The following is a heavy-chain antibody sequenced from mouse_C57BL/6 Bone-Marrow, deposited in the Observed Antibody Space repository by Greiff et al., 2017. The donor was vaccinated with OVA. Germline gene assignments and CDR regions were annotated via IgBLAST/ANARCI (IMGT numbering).Heavy chain of an antibody. Sequence: QVQLQQSGPGLVQPSQSLSITCTVSGFSLTSYGVHWVRQSPGKGLEWLGVIWSGGSTDYYAAFISSLSLSQDNSKCHASFKMNSLQADDTAVDYCARNDGNFHKGYWGQGTTLTVSS. V-gene: IGHV2-2*01. J-gene: IGHJ2*01. D-gene: IGHD2-1*01. CDR3: ARNDGNFHKGY. CDR1: GFSLTSYG. CDR2: IWSGGST.